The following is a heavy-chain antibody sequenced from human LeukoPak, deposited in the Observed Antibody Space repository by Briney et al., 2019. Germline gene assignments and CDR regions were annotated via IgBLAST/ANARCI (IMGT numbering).Heavy chain of an antibody. D-gene: IGHD3-22*01. CDR1: GFTFSDYY. V-gene: IGHV3-11*01. CDR3: AKGDSSGYGVNAFDI. J-gene: IGHJ3*02. Sequence: PGGSLRLSCAASGFTFSDYYMSWIRQAPGKGLEWVSFITSSGTTIYYADSVKGRFTISGDNAKNSLYLQMNSLRAEDTALYYCAKGDSSGYGVNAFDIWGQGTMVTVSS. CDR2: ITSSGTTI.